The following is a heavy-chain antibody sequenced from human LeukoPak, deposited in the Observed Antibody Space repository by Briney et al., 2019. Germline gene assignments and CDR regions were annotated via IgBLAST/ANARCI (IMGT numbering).Heavy chain of an antibody. D-gene: IGHD3-22*01. J-gene: IGHJ6*03. V-gene: IGHV3-7*01. CDR1: GFTFSSYW. CDR2: IKQDGSEK. Sequence: GGSLRLSCAASGFTFSSYWMSWVRQAPGKGLEWVANIKQDGSEKYYVDSVKGRFTISRDNAKNSLYLQMNSLRAEDTAVYYCARVGKTYYYDSSGYYRPGNYYYYYMDVWGKGTTVTVSS. CDR3: ARVGKTYYYDSSGYYRPGNYYYYYMDV.